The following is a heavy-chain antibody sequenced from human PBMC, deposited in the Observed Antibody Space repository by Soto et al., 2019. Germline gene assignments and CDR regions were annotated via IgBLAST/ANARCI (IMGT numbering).Heavy chain of an antibody. CDR1: GFTFSSHA. J-gene: IGHJ3*02. Sequence: PEGSLRLSCAASGFTFSSHAMNWVRQAPGKGLEWVSVLSGSGGNIDYAGSVKGRFTISRDNSKNMLYLQMNSLRAEDTAVYYCAKDWGTEGYSVRAFDIWGQGTVVTVSS. V-gene: IGHV3-23*01. CDR2: LSGSGGNI. CDR3: AKDWGTEGYSVRAFDI. D-gene: IGHD2-15*01.